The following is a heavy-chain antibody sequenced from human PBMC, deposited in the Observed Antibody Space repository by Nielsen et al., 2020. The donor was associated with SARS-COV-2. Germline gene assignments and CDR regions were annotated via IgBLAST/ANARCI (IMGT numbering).Heavy chain of an antibody. CDR1: GGSISSSNW. V-gene: IGHV4-4*02. J-gene: IGHJ6*02. Sequence: SETLSLTCAVSGGSISSSNWWSWVRQPPGKGLEWIGEIYHSGSTNYNPSLKSRVTISVDKSKNQFSLKLSSVTAADTAVYYCAILPTAARHYYYYGMDVWGQGTTVTVSS. D-gene: IGHD6-6*01. CDR2: IYHSGST. CDR3: AILPTAARHYYYYGMDV.